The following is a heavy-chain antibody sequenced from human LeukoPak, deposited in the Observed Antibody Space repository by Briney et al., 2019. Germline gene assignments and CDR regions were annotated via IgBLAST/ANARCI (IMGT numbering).Heavy chain of an antibody. D-gene: IGHD3-16*01. CDR3: AKGTTDYDASDPLDF. V-gene: IGHV3-23*01. Sequence: GGSLRLSCAASGFTFSSYGMSWVRQAPGKGLEWVSAISGSGGSTYYADSVKGRFTISRDNSKNTLYLQMTSLRAEDTAVFYCAKGTTDYDASDPLDFWGQGTLVTVSS. J-gene: IGHJ4*02. CDR2: ISGSGGST. CDR1: GFTFSSYG.